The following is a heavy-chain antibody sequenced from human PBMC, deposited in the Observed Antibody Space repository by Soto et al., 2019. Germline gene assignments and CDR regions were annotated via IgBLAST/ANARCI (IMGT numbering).Heavy chain of an antibody. V-gene: IGHV1-3*01. CDR3: AVGIETGQLDP. D-gene: IGHD1-20*01. Sequence: QVQLVQSGAEVKKPGASVKISCKASGYTFTRYTMNWVRQAPGQRLEWMGWINPDNGNTKSSQKFQDRVIITRDTSASTAYMDLCSLRSEDTAVYYCAVGIETGQLDPWGQGTLVTVSS. CDR1: GYTFTRYT. CDR2: INPDNGNT. J-gene: IGHJ5*02.